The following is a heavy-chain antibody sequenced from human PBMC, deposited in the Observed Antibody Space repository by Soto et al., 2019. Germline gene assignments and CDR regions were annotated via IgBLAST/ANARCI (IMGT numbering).Heavy chain of an antibody. V-gene: IGHV3-48*01. J-gene: IGHJ4*02. CDR1: GFTFSHYG. D-gene: IGHD6-6*01. CDR3: ARGGAARPDY. Sequence: EVQLVESGGGLVQPGGSLRLSCAASGFTFSHYGMNWVRQAPGKGLAWVSYISSSSATIQYADSVKGRFTISRDNAKNSLYLQXNSXXXXDTAVYYCARGGAARPDYWGQGTLVTVSS. CDR2: ISSSSATI.